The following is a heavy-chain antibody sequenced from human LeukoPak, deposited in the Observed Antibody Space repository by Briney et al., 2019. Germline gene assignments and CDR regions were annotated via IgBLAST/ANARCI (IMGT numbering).Heavy chain of an antibody. CDR1: GVSISTYN. V-gene: IGHV4-59*01. J-gene: IGHJ1*01. Sequence: SETLSLTCSVSGVSISTYNWSWIRQPPGKGLEWIGYKYNGGRDHYNPSLKSRVTISVDASEKHFSLSLRSVTAAETAMYYCARTTRVAPEGRAEYFEHWGQGTLVIVSS. D-gene: IGHD5-12*01. CDR2: KYNGGRD. CDR3: ARTTRVAPEGRAEYFEH.